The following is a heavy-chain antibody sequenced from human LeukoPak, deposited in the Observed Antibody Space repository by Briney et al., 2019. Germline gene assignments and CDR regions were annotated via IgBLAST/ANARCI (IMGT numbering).Heavy chain of an antibody. CDR1: GYSFNGDS. CDR3: ARFSSSWYSPYGMDV. Sequence: ASVKVSCKASGYSFNGDSNTWVRQARGQGLEWMGWTSTYTGDRKVAQRLQGRLTMTTDSSTSTAYMELTSLASADTAVYYCARFSSSWYSPYGMDVWGQGTTITVSS. V-gene: IGHV1-18*01. J-gene: IGHJ6*02. CDR2: TSTYTGDR. D-gene: IGHD6-13*01.